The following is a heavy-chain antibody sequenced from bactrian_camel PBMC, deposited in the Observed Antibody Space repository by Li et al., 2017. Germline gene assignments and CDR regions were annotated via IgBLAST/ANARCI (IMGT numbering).Heavy chain of an antibody. CDR2: IDSDGST. D-gene: IGHD2*01. CDR3: AADGRKIDGARWNAEFRYSY. Sequence: HVQLVESGGGSVQAGESLRLSCEASGYLISRYSMAWFRQAPGKERGAVAAIDSDGSTNYADSVKERFTISQDKDKNTLYLQMTSLKPEDTGIYYCAADGRKIDGARWNAEFRYSYWGQGTQVTVS. V-gene: IGHV3S53*01. CDR1: GYLISRYS. J-gene: IGHJ4*01.